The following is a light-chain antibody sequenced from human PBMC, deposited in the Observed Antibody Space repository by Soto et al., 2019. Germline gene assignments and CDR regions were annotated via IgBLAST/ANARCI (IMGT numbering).Light chain of an antibody. CDR1: QSISSY. Sequence: DIQMTQSPSSLSASVGDRVTITCRASQSISSYLNWYQQKPGKAPKLLIYAASSLQSGVPSRFSVSGSGKDFTLTISSLQPEDFATYYCPQSYSTPSITFGQGTRLEIK. CDR3: PQSYSTPSIT. J-gene: IGKJ5*01. V-gene: IGKV1-39*01. CDR2: AAS.